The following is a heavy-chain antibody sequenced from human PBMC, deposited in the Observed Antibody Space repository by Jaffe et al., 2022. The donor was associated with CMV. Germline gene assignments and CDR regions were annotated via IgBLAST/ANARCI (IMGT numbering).Heavy chain of an antibody. J-gene: IGHJ4*02. D-gene: IGHD5-18*01. V-gene: IGHV3-7*03. CDR2: IKQDGSEK. Sequence: EVQLVESGGGLVQPGGSLRLSCAASGFTFSSYWMSWVRQAPGKGLEWVANIKQDGSEKYYVDSVKGRFTISRDNAKNSLYLQMNSLRAEDTAVYYCARARIQLWLRGGINFDYWGQGTLVTVSS. CDR1: GFTFSSYW. CDR3: ARARIQLWLRGGINFDY.